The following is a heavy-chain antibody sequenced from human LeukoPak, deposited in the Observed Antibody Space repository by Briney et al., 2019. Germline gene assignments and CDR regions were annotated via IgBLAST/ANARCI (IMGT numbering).Heavy chain of an antibody. CDR1: GFTFGDYA. Sequence: GGSLRLSCTASGFTFGDYAMSWVRQAPGKGLEWVGFIRSKAYGGTTEYAASVKGRFTISRDDSKSIAYLQMNSPKTEDTAVYYCTREVATITPYFDYWGQGTLVTVSS. V-gene: IGHV3-49*04. D-gene: IGHD5-12*01. J-gene: IGHJ4*02. CDR2: IRSKAYGGTT. CDR3: TREVATITPYFDY.